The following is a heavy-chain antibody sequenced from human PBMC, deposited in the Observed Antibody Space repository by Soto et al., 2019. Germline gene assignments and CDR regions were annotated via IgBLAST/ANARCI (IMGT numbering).Heavy chain of an antibody. CDR1: GYTFTMYG. CDR2: ISGYKGDT. J-gene: IGHJ5*02. Sequence: GASVKVSCKASGYTFTMYGISWVRLAPGQGLEWMGWISGYKGDTHYSQKLQGRVTMTTDTSTRTAYMELRSLRSDDTAVYYCARVDSSSSSNWFDPWGQGTQVTVS. CDR3: ARVDSSSSSNWFDP. D-gene: IGHD6-6*01. V-gene: IGHV1-18*04.